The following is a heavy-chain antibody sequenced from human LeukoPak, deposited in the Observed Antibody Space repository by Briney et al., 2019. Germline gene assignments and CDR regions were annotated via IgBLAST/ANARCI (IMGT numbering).Heavy chain of an antibody. CDR1: GFTFRNFW. D-gene: IGHD6-19*01. CDR2: ISHDGSEK. J-gene: IGHJ4*02. CDR3: ARRYSSDWRNDY. V-gene: IGHV3-7*02. Sequence: GGSLRLSCSASGFTFRNFWMAWVRQAPGKGLEWVTNISHDGSEKYCVDSVKGRFTISRDNAKNSLYLQMNSLRAEDTAVYYCARRYSSDWRNDYWGQGTLVTVSS.